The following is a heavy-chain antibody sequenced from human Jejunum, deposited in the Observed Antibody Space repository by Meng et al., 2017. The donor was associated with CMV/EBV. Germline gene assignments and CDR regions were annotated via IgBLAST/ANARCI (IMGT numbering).Heavy chain of an antibody. V-gene: IGHV3-48*03. CDR1: GFNFSNYG. CDR3: ASNLGQWLDWFDP. Sequence: SGFNFSNYGMGWVRQAPRKGLGWLSYISSSGSRAYYAESVKGRFTISRDNAKNLLYLQMNSLRAEDTAIYYCASNLGQWLDWFDPWGQGTLVTVSS. CDR2: ISSSGSRA. J-gene: IGHJ5*02. D-gene: IGHD6-19*01.